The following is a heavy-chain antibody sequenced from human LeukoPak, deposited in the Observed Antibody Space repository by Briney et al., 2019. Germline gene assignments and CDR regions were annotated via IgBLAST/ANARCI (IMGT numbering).Heavy chain of an antibody. J-gene: IGHJ4*02. V-gene: IGHV4-39*07. CDR2: IYYSGST. CDR1: GGSISSSSYY. D-gene: IGHD2-8*01. Sequence: SETLSLTCTVSGGSISSSSYYWGWIRQPPGKGLEWIGSIYYSGSTYYNPSLKSRVTISVDTSKNQFSLKLSSVTAADTAVYYCARPRRHCTNGVCYTGYFDYWGQGTLVTVSS. CDR3: ARPRRHCTNGVCYTGYFDY.